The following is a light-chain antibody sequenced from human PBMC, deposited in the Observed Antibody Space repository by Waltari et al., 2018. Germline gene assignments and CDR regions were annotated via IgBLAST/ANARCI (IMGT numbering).Light chain of an antibody. CDR2: GAS. CDR1: QNIGSY. V-gene: IGKV3D-15*01. J-gene: IGKJ4*02. CDR3: QNHKSLPAS. Sequence: ASQNIGSYLVWYHQQSGQAPRLLIYGASTRPTGIPDRLSVSGSGTDFSLTISRLEADDFAVYYLQNHKSLPASFGPGTNVEF.